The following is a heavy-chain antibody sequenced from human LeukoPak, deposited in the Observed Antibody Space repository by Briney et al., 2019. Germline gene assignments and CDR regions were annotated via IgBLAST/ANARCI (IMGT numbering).Heavy chain of an antibody. CDR1: GGSISSYY. V-gene: IGHV4-59*01. D-gene: IGHD2-15*01. CDR2: IYYSGST. Sequence: SETLSLTCTVSGGSISSYYWSWIRQPPGKGLEWIGYIYYSGSTNYNPSLKSRVTISVDTSKNQFSLKLSSVTAADTAVYYCARGFAARYYYYYMDVWGKGTTVTVSS. J-gene: IGHJ6*03. CDR3: ARGFAARYYYYYMDV.